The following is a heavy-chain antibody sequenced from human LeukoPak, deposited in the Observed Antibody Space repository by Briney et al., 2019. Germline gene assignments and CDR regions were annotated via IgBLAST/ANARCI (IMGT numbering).Heavy chain of an antibody. CDR3: AKVLVVATTPDY. CDR1: GFTVSTNY. CDR2: MYTLGNT. J-gene: IGHJ4*02. Sequence: GGSLRLSCAASGFTVSTNYMTWIRQAPGKGLEWVSVMYTLGNTNYADSVRGRFTISRDNSKNTLYLQMNSLRAEDTAVYYCAKVLVVATTPDYWGQGTLVTVSS. V-gene: IGHV3-66*03. D-gene: IGHD5-12*01.